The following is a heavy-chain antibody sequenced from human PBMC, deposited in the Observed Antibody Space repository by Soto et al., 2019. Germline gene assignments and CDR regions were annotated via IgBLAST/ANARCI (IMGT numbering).Heavy chain of an antibody. CDR2: FYTGRST. J-gene: IGHJ6*02. CDR1: GLSVTNNY. Sequence: PGGSLRLSCAASGLSVTNNYMSWVRKRTGKGLEWVSFFYTGRSTYYATSVEGRFSIFRENSKNLLFLQMFFLRAEDTAVYYCAREISYVSGGHLYYGMDVLGQGTAVTVSS. V-gene: IGHV3-53*01. D-gene: IGHD3-16*01. CDR3: AREISYVSGGHLYYGMDV.